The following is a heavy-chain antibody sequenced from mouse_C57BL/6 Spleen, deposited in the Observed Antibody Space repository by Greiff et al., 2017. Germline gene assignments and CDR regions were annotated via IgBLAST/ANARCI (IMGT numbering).Heavy chain of an antibody. CDR1: GFTFSDYG. CDR3: ARQDTTVVHAMDY. D-gene: IGHD1-1*01. V-gene: IGHV5-15*01. CDR2: ISNLAYSI. J-gene: IGHJ4*01. Sequence: EVQLVESGGGLVQPGGSLKLSCAASGFTFSDYGMAWVRQAPRKGPEWVAFISNLAYSIYYADTVTGRFTISRENAKNTLYLEMSSLRSEDTAMYYCARQDTTVVHAMDYWGQGTSVTVSS.